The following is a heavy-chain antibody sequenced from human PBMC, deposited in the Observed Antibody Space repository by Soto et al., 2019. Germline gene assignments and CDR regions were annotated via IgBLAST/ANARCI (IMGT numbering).Heavy chain of an antibody. D-gene: IGHD3-3*01. CDR1: GFTFSSYS. CDR2: ISSSSSTI. CDR3: ARSRGDPTTYYDFWRGYSPYYYYYYLDG. J-gene: IGHJ6*03. V-gene: IGHV3-48*01. Sequence: GGSLRLSCAASGFTFSSYSMNWVRQAPGKGLEWVSYISSSSSTIYYADSVKGRFTISRDNAKNSLYLQMNSLRAEDTAVYYCARSRGDPTTYYDFWRGYSPYYYYYYLDGWGKGTTVTVAS.